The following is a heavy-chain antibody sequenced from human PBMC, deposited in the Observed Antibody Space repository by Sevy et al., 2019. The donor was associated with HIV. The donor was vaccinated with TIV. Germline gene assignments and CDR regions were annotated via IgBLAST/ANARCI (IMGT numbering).Heavy chain of an antibody. CDR3: ARGYNSGWYGGFDY. V-gene: IGHV1-18*01. CDR1: GYTFTSYG. J-gene: IGHJ4*02. Sequence: ASVKVSCKASGYTFTSYGIGWVRQAPGQGLELMGWISTYDDNTNYAQKLQGRVTMTTDTSTSTAYVELRSLRSDDTAVYYCARGYNSGWYGGFDYWGQGTLVTVSS. D-gene: IGHD6-19*01. CDR2: ISTYDDNT.